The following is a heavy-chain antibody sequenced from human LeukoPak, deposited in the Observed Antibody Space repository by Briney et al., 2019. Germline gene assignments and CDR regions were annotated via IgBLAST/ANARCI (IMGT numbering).Heavy chain of an antibody. J-gene: IGHJ4*02. CDR3: ARLYSSGWAHGSYFDY. V-gene: IGHV4-39*01. CDR1: GGSISSSSYY. Sequence: KPSETLSLTCTVSGGSISSSSYYWGWIRQPPGKGLEWIGSIYYSGSTYYNPSLKSRVTISVDTSKNQFSLKLSSVTAADTAVYYCARLYSSGWAHGSYFDYWGQGTLVTVSS. CDR2: IYYSGST. D-gene: IGHD6-19*01.